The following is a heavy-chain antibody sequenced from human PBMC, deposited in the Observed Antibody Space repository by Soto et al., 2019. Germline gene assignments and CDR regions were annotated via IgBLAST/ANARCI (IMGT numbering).Heavy chain of an antibody. V-gene: IGHV3-13*05. J-gene: IGHJ6*02. CDR2: ISAAGDP. Sequence: EVQLVESGGGLVQPGGSLRLSCEAPGFTFRNYDMHWVRQGTGKGLEWVSGISAAGDPDYADSVEGRFTISRENAQNSFFLHMNSLRVGDTAVYYCARTDRDFYGLDVWGQGTAVIVSS. CDR3: ARTDRDFYGLDV. CDR1: GFTFRNYD.